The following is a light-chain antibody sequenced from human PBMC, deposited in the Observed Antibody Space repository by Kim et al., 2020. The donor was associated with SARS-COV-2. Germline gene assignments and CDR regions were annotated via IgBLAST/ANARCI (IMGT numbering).Light chain of an antibody. V-gene: IGLV3-19*01. CDR2: GKD. CDR1: SLRTYY. J-gene: IGLJ2*01. CDR3: NSRDSNDYVV. Sequence: SSELTQDPAVSVALGQTVGITCQGDSLRTYYATWYQQKPGQAPKVVIYGKDNRPSGVPDRFSGSSSGNTAYLTITGTQAGDEADYYCNSRDSNDYVVFGG.